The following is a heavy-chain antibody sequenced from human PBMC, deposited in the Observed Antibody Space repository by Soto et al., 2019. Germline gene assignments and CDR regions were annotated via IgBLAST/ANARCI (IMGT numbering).Heavy chain of an antibody. CDR3: AHRGGATVGLYYLDC. D-gene: IGHD3-16*01. V-gene: IGHV2-5*01. J-gene: IGHJ4*01. Sequence: GPRPVDPTLVLTLTCSCSRFLLHTPTVGVSWIRQPPGKAREWLALISWHDDKRYSPSLKSRLTITKDTSKNQVVLTMTNMDPVDTATYYCAHRGGATVGLYYLDCRCHGSLVTVSS. CDR2: ISWHDDK. CDR1: RFLLHTPTVG.